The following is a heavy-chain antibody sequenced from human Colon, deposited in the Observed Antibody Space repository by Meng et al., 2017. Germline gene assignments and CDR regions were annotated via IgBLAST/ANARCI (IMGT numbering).Heavy chain of an antibody. CDR2: VYYTGNT. V-gene: IGHV4-61*08. J-gene: IGHJ5*02. Sequence: VQLQEQVPGLARSAETLSLTFTVSGGAGSSGDYYWSWSRPPPGKGLEWLGYVYYTGNTNYNPSLKNRVTISLDTSNNQFSLRLTSMTAADAAIYYCARVNGDFDEAWFDPWGQGTLVTVSS. CDR3: ARVNGDFDEAWFDP. D-gene: IGHD2-21*02. CDR1: GGAGSSGDYY.